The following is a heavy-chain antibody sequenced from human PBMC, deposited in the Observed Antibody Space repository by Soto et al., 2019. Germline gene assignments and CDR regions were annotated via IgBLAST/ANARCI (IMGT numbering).Heavy chain of an antibody. CDR1: GFTFSNYA. V-gene: IGHV3-23*01. CDR2: ISGNSGTR. D-gene: IGHD1-1*01. J-gene: IGHJ4*02. CDR3: AKGPLGVERPNYYFDY. Sequence: EVQLLDSGGGLVQPGGSLRLSCAASGFTFSNYAMTWVRQAPGQGLEWVSVISGNSGTRYYADSVMARFTISGDNSKNTLYLLMNSLRAEDTAVYYCAKGPLGVERPNYYFDYWGQGTLVTVSS.